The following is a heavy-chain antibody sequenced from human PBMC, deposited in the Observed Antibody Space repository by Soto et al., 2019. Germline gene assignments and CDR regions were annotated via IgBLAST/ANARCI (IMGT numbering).Heavy chain of an antibody. V-gene: IGHV3-11*01. CDR2: MSSSGNNV. CDR3: ATSRVFDF. J-gene: IGHJ4*02. Sequence: QVQLVESGGGLVSPGGSLRLYCAASGFTFSDYYMSWIRQSPGKGLELLALMSSSGNNVVYADSVKGRFTIYRDNAKNSLFLQMDSLKAEDTAVYYCATSRVFDFWGLGTLVRFSS. CDR1: GFTFSDYY.